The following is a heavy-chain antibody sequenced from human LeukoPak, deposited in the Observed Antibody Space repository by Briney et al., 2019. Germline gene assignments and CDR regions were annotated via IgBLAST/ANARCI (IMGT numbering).Heavy chain of an antibody. V-gene: IGHV3-30*02. Sequence: SGGSLRLSCAASGFTFSSYGMHWVRQAPGKGLEWVAFIRYDGSNKYYADSVKGRFTISRDNSKNTLYLQMNSLRAEDTAVYYCAKDGAGSSWYYYYYYMDVWGKGTTVIISS. CDR1: GFTFSSYG. J-gene: IGHJ6*03. CDR2: IRYDGSNK. CDR3: AKDGAGSSWYYYYYYMDV. D-gene: IGHD6-13*01.